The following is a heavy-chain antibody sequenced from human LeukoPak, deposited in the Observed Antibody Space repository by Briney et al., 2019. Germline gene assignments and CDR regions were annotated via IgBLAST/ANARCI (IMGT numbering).Heavy chain of an antibody. CDR1: GFTFSSYG. J-gene: IGHJ4*02. CDR2: IRYDGSNK. Sequence: GGSLRLSCAASGFTFSSYGMHWVRQAPGKGLEGVAFIRYDGSNKYYADSVKGRFTISRDNSKNTLYLQMNSLRAEDTAVYYCAKDLRFLEWLPNYFDYWGQGTLVTVSS. D-gene: IGHD3-3*01. V-gene: IGHV3-30*02. CDR3: AKDLRFLEWLPNYFDY.